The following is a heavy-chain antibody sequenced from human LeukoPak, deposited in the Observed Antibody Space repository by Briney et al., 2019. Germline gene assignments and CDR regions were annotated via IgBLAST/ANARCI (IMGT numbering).Heavy chain of an antibody. Sequence: GASVKVSCKASGYTFIRYYIHWVRQVPGQGLEWMGIVNPSGDSTNYAQKFQGRVTMTRDTSTSTVYMELSSLRSEDTAVYYCARWTTTYLDYWGQGTLVTVSS. CDR3: ARWTTTYLDY. J-gene: IGHJ4*02. V-gene: IGHV1-46*01. D-gene: IGHD3/OR15-3a*01. CDR2: VNPSGDST. CDR1: GYTFIRYY.